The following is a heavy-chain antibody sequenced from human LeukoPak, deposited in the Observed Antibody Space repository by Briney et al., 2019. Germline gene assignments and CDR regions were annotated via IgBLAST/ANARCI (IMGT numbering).Heavy chain of an antibody. CDR1: GLTLSSCA. V-gene: IGHV3-23*01. Sequence: GGSLRLSCAASGLTLSSCAMSRVRQAPGKGLEWVSSISISGDTYYADSVKGRFTLSRDNSMDTLYLQMNSLRVEDTAVYYCAKELRPNDYWGQGTLVTVSS. CDR2: ISISGDT. CDR3: AKELRPNDY. J-gene: IGHJ4*03. D-gene: IGHD2-15*01.